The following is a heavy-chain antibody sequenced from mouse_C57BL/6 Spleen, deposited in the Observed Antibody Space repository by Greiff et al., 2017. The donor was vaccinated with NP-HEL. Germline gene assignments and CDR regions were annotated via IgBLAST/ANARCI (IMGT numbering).Heavy chain of an antibody. D-gene: IGHD2-4*01. V-gene: IGHV2-5*01. CDR1: GFSLTSYG. CDR2: IWRGGST. J-gene: IGHJ4*01. CDR3: AKGNDYDAGDAMDY. Sequence: QVQLQQSGPGLVQPSQSLSITCTVSGFSLTSYGVHWVRQSPGKGLEWLGVIWRGGSTDYNAAFMSRLSITKDNSKSQVFFKMNSRQADDTAIYYCAKGNDYDAGDAMDYWGQGTSVTVSS.